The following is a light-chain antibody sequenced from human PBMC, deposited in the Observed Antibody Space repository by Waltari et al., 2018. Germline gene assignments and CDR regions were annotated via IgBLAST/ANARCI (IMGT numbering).Light chain of an antibody. CDR1: QSLTKRY. J-gene: IGKJ2*01. V-gene: IGKV3-20*01. Sequence: VLTQSPDSLSLSPGERATLPCRASQSLTKRYLAWYQQKPGQAPRLLIYGASSRAAGIPDRFSGSGSGTDFTLTISRLEPEDFAVYYCQQYGSSVMYTFGQGTMLEIK. CDR3: QQYGSSVMYT. CDR2: GAS.